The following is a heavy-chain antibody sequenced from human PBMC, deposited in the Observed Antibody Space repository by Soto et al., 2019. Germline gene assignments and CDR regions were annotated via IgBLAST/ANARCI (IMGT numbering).Heavy chain of an antibody. CDR2: INPNSGGT. Sequence: ASVKVSCKASGYTFTGYYMHWVRQAPGQGLEWMGWINPNSGGTNYAQKFQGWVTMTRDTSISTAYMELSRLRSDDTAVYYCARGKVEYSSSSARYYYYYYGMDVWGQGTTVTVSS. D-gene: IGHD6-6*01. V-gene: IGHV1-2*04. CDR3: ARGKVEYSSSSARYYYYYYGMDV. J-gene: IGHJ6*02. CDR1: GYTFTGYY.